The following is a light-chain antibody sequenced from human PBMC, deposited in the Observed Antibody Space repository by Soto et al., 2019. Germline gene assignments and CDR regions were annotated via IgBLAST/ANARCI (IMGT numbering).Light chain of an antibody. V-gene: IGKV1-5*01. CDR1: QSISSW. CDR3: QQYNSYPIT. CDR2: DAS. J-gene: IGKJ2*01. Sequence: DIQMTQSPPTLSASVGDRVTITCRASQSISSWLAWYQQKPGKAPKLLIYDASNLESGVPSRFSGSGSGTEFTLTISSLQPDDFATYYCQQYNSYPITLGQGTKVDIK.